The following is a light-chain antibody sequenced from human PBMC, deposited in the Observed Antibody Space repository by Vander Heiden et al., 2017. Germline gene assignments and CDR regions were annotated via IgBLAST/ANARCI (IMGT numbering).Light chain of an antibody. CDR3: AAWDDSLNDPV. CDR1: SFHIGSNS. V-gene: IGLV1-44*01. CDR2: SNS. Sequence: HSVVTPPPSASGTPGQRVPISCSGSSFHIGSNSVNWYQALPGSAPKLLIYSNSQRPSGVTDRFSGSKSGTSASLAISGLQSEDEADYFCAAWDDSLNDPVFGGGTKLTVL. J-gene: IGLJ2*01.